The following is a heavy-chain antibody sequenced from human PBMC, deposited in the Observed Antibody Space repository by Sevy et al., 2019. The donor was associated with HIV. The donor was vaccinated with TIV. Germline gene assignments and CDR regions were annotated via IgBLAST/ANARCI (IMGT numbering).Heavy chain of an antibody. CDR2: IKSKTDGGTT. J-gene: IGHJ4*02. V-gene: IGHV3-15*01. D-gene: IGHD3-22*01. CDR1: GFTFNNAW. CDR3: TKTDCSGSCGYYGIDY. Sequence: GGSLRLSCAASGFTFNNAWMNWVRQAPVKGLEWIGRIKSKTDGGTTDYAGPVKGRFTISRDNSKNTLYLQMNSLRTEDTAVYYCTKTDCSGSCGYYGIDYWGQGTLVTVSS.